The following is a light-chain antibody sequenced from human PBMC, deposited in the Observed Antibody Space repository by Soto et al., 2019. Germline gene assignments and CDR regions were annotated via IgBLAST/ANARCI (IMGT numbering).Light chain of an antibody. CDR2: GNN. J-gene: IGLJ2*01. Sequence: QSVLTQPPSVSGAPGQRVTISCTGSSSNIGAGYDVHWYQQLPGTAPKVLIYGNNNRPSGVPDRFSGSKSGTSASLAITGLQAEDEADYYCQSYDSSLSGRVVFGGGTKLTVL. CDR3: QSYDSSLSGRVV. V-gene: IGLV1-40*01. CDR1: SSNIGAGYD.